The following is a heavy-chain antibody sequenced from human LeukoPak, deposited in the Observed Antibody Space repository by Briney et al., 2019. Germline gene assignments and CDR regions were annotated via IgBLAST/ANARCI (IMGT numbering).Heavy chain of an antibody. CDR1: GGSISSSTYY. Sequence: KTSETLSLTCTVSGGSISSSTYYWGWIRQPPGKGLECIGTIYYSGSTNYNPSLKSRVSISVDTSKNQFSLKLSSVTAADTAVYYCASGGYSYGYRDYWGQGTLVTVSS. V-gene: IGHV4-39*01. CDR3: ASGGYSYGYRDY. J-gene: IGHJ4*02. CDR2: IYYSGST. D-gene: IGHD5-18*01.